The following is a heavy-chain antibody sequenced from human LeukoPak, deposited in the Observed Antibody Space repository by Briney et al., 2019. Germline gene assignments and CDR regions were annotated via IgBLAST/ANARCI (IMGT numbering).Heavy chain of an antibody. V-gene: IGHV4-34*01. CDR1: GGSFSGYY. J-gene: IGHJ3*02. Sequence: SETLSLTCAVYGGSFSGYYWSWIRQPPGKGLEWIGEINHSGSTNYNPSLKSRVTISVDTSKNQFPLKLSSVTAADTAVYYCARGTGYSSSWYEAFDIWGQGTMVTVSS. CDR3: ARGTGYSSSWYEAFDI. D-gene: IGHD6-13*01. CDR2: INHSGST.